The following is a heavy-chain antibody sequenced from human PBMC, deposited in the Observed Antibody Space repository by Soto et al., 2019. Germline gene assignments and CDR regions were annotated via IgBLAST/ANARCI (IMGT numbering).Heavy chain of an antibody. V-gene: IGHV3-21*01. D-gene: IGHD5-18*01. CDR1: GFTFSSYS. J-gene: IGHJ4*02. CDR3: ARARGYSYGPSDY. Sequence: GGSLRLSCAASGFTFSSYSMNWVRQAPGKGLEWVSSISSSSSYIYYADSVKGRFTISRDNAKNSLYLQMNSLRAEDTAVYYCARARGYSYGPSDYWGQGTLVTVSS. CDR2: ISSSSSYI.